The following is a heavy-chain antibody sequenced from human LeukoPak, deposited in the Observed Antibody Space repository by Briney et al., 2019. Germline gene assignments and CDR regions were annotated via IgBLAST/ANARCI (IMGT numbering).Heavy chain of an antibody. J-gene: IGHJ4*02. CDR2: INSDGSST. V-gene: IGHV3-74*01. CDR3: ARSIPAAIFGY. Sequence: PGGSLRLSCAASGFTFSSYWMHWVRQAPGKGLVWVSRINSDGSSTSYADSVKGRFTISRDNAKNTLYLQMNSLRAEDTAVYYCARSIPAAIFGYWGQGTLVTVSS. CDR1: GFTFSSYW. D-gene: IGHD2-2*01.